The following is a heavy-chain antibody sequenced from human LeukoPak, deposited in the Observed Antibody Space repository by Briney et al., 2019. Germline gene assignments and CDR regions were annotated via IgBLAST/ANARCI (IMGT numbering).Heavy chain of an antibody. D-gene: IGHD3-10*01. CDR2: ISSSGSTI. J-gene: IGHJ4*02. CDR3: AGEGFGELSTTDY. CDR1: GFTFSDYY. V-gene: IGHV3-11*01. Sequence: GGSLRLSCAASGFTFSDYYMSWIRQAPGKGLEWISYISSSGSTIYYADSVKGRFTISRDNAKNSLYLQMNSLRAEDTAVYYCAGEGFGELSTTDYWGQGTLVTVSS.